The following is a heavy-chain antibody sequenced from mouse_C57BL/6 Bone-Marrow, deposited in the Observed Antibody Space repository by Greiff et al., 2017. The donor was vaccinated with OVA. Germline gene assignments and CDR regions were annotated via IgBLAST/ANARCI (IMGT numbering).Heavy chain of an antibody. V-gene: IGHV1-81*01. Sequence: VQLQQSGAELARPGASVKLSCKASGYTFTSYGISWVKQRTGQGLEWIGEIYPRSGNPYYTEKFKGKATLTADKSSSTSYMERRSLTSEDSAVYFCANYYGSSIDYWGQGTTLTVSS. J-gene: IGHJ2*01. CDR2: IYPRSGNP. CDR1: GYTFTSYG. CDR3: ANYYGSSIDY. D-gene: IGHD1-1*01.